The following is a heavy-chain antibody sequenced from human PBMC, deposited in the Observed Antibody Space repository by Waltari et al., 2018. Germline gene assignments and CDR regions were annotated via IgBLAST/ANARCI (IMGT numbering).Heavy chain of an antibody. Sequence: EVQLLESGGGLVQPGGSLRLSCAASGFTFSSYAMSWVRQAPGKGLEWVSVIYSGGSTYYADSVKGRFTISRDNSKNTLYLQMNSLRAEDTAVYYCAKDLASSSWYRDAFDIWDQGTMVTVSS. CDR2: IYSGGST. CDR1: GFTFSSYA. V-gene: IGHV3-23*03. J-gene: IGHJ3*02. D-gene: IGHD6-13*01. CDR3: AKDLASSSWYRDAFDI.